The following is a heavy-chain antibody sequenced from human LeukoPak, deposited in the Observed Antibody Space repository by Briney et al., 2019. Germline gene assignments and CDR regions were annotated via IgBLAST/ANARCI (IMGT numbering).Heavy chain of an antibody. CDR3: AREGYRSKWSRSFDY. J-gene: IGHJ4*02. CDR1: GGSISGLY. D-gene: IGHD5-24*01. Sequence: SETLSLTCSVSGGSISGLYWAWIRQPQGKGLEWMGYIYSSGATNYNPSLKSRVSISVDTSKNQFSLNVNFMTDADTAVYYCAREGYRSKWSRSFDYWGQGALVTVSS. V-gene: IGHV4-4*08. CDR2: IYSSGAT.